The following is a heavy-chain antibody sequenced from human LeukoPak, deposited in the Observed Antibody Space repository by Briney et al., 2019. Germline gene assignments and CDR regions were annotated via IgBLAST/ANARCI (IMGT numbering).Heavy chain of an antibody. CDR1: GFTFGEYA. CDR2: ISGDGANE. CDR3: AKRSGAPSNFDY. J-gene: IGHJ4*02. D-gene: IGHD1-1*01. Sequence: PGGSLRLSCATSGFTFGEYAMHWVRQVPGRGLEWVSLISGDGANEYYAVSVKGRFTISRDNSRSSLFLQLNSLRTEDTALYFCAKRSGAPSNFDYWGQGVLATVSS. V-gene: IGHV3-43*02.